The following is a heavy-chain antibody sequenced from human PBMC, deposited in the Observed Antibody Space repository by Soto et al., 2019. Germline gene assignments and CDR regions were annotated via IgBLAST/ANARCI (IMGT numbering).Heavy chain of an antibody. V-gene: IGHV4-31*03. CDR3: AIAGSGSYLDS. CDR1: GGPITTGGHF. CDR2: IYYSGTT. Sequence: SETLSLTCTVSGGPITTGGHFWSWIRRSPGKGLEWIGYIYYSGTTHYNPSLKSRVTISIDTSKKQFSLNLSSVTAADTAVYYCAIAGSGSYLDSWGQGTLGTVSS. D-gene: IGHD3-10*01. J-gene: IGHJ4*02.